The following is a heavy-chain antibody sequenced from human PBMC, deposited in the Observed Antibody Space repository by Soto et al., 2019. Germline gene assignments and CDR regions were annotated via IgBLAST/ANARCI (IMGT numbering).Heavy chain of an antibody. V-gene: IGHV3-9*01. CDR3: AKQHCSGGSCYRSYYHYGMDV. CDR1: GFTFDDYA. CDR2: ISWNSGSI. J-gene: IGHJ6*02. Sequence: EVQLVESGGGLVQPGRSLRLSCAASGFTFDDYAMHWVRQAPGKGLEWVSGISWNSGSIGYADSVKGRFTISRDNAKNSLYLQMNSLRAEDTALYYCAKQHCSGGSCYRSYYHYGMDVWGQGTTVTVSS. D-gene: IGHD2-15*01.